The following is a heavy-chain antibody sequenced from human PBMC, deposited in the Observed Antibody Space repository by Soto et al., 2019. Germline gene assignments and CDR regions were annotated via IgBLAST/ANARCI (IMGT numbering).Heavy chain of an antibody. CDR2: ITSNSDRI. CDR1: GLRFSNYA. Sequence: QPGGSLRLSCAASGLRFSNYAMSWVRQAPGKGLEWVSSITSNSDRIHFADSVKGRFTISRDNSKNTLYLQLNSLRDEDTAVYYCTNGPLITGDSWGQGTLVTVSS. V-gene: IGHV3-23*01. D-gene: IGHD3-16*01. CDR3: TNGPLITGDS. J-gene: IGHJ5*01.